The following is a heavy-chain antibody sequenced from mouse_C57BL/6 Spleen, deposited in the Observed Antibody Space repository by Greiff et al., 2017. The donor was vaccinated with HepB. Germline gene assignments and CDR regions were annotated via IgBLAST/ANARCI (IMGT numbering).Heavy chain of an antibody. CDR1: GYTFTEYT. V-gene: IGHV1-62-2*01. Sequence: VKLMESGAELVKPGASVKLSCKASGYTFTEYTIHWVKQRSGQGLEWIGWFYPGSGSIKYNEKFKDKATLTADKSSSTVYMELSSLTSEDSAVYFCGRIDYDYDYCAMDYWGQGASVTVSS. D-gene: IGHD2-4*01. CDR3: GRIDYDYDYCAMDY. J-gene: IGHJ4*01. CDR2: FYPGSGSI.